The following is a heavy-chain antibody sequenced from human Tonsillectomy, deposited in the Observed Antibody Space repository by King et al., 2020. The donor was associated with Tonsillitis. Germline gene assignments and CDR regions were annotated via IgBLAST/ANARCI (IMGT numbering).Heavy chain of an antibody. J-gene: IGHJ4*02. Sequence: QLVQSGAEVKKPGSSVKVFCKASGGTFSSYAISWVRQAPGQGLEWMGGVIPIFGTANYAQKFQGSGTITADDSTNTADVELSSLRSEDTAVYYCARGPPQNLWFGELANWGQGTLVTVSS. CDR3: ARGPPQNLWFGELAN. CDR1: GGTFSSYA. V-gene: IGHV1-69*01. CDR2: VIPIFGTA. D-gene: IGHD3-10*01.